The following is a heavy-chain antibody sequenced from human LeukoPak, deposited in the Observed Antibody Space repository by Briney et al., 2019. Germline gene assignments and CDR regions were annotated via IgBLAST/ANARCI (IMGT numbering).Heavy chain of an antibody. CDR1: GGTFSSYA. J-gene: IGHJ4*02. CDR2: SIPILGIA. V-gene: IGHV1-69*04. Sequence: GASVKVSCKASGGTFSSYAISWVRQAPGQGLEGMGRSIPILGIANYAQKFQGRVTITADKSTSTAYMQLSSLRSEDTAVYYCARRGYSYGYGYWGQGTLVTVSS. D-gene: IGHD5-18*01. CDR3: ARRGYSYGYGY.